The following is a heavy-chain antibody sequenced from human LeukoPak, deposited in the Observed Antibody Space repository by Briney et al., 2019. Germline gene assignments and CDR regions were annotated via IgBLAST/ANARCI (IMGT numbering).Heavy chain of an antibody. Sequence: GASVKVSCKASGGTFSSYAISWVRQAPGQGLEWMGGIIPIFGTANYAQKFQGRVTITADESTSTAYMELSSLRSEDTAVYYCARGGWLQSEAFDIWGQGTMVTVSS. J-gene: IGHJ3*02. V-gene: IGHV1-69*01. CDR1: GGTFSSYA. CDR3: ARGGWLQSEAFDI. CDR2: IIPIFGTA. D-gene: IGHD5-24*01.